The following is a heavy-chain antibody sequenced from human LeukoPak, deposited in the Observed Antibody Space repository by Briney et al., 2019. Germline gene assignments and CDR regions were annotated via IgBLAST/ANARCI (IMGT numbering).Heavy chain of an antibody. CDR2: IIPIFGTA. CDR3: ARGGYSSSWYSGN. V-gene: IGHV1-69*13. J-gene: IGHJ4*02. Sequence: ASVKVSCKASGGTFSSYAISWVRQAPGQGLGWMGGIIPIFGTANYAQKFQGRVTITADESTSTAYMELSSLRSEDTAVYYCARGGYSSSWYSGNWGQGTLVTVSS. D-gene: IGHD6-13*01. CDR1: GGTFSSYA.